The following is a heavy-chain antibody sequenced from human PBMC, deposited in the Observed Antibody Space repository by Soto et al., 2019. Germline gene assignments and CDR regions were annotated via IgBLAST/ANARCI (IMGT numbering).Heavy chain of an antibody. CDR3: TLGSWAAEVFEI. J-gene: IGHJ3*02. CDR2: IIPMVEIA. V-gene: IGHV1-69*02. Sequence: QVQLVQSGGEVTKQGSSLKVSCKAAGGSFRTYTVFWVRQAPGQGLEWMGRIIPMVEIANYAQRSHGRVTFNADKSTGTVYMEMISLTSDDRAIYFCTLGSWAAEVFEIWGQGTLVTVSP. CDR1: GGSFRTYT. D-gene: IGHD6-13*01.